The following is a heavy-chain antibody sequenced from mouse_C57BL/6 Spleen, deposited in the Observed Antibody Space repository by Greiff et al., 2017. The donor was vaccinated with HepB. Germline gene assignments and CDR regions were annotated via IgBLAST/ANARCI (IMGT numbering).Heavy chain of an antibody. CDR3: ARLNWDERVFDY. Sequence: QVQLQQPGAELVKPGASVKMSCKASGYTFTSYWITWVKQRPGQGLEWIGDIYPGSGSTNYNEKFKSKATLTVDTSSSTAYMQLSSLTSEDSEVYYCARLNWDERVFDYWGQGTTLTVSS. CDR1: GYTFTSYW. V-gene: IGHV1-55*01. D-gene: IGHD4-1*01. J-gene: IGHJ2*01. CDR2: IYPGSGST.